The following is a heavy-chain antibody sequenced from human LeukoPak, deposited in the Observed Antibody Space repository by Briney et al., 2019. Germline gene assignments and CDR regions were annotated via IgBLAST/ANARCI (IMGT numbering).Heavy chain of an antibody. V-gene: IGHV1-18*01. Sequence: ASVKVSCKASGYTFTSYGISGVRQAPGQGLEWMGWISAYNGNTNYAQKLQGRVTMTTDTSTSTAYMELRSLRSDDTAVYYCARGEIWFGELLSDDAFDIWGQGTMVTVSS. D-gene: IGHD3-10*01. J-gene: IGHJ3*02. CDR2: ISAYNGNT. CDR3: ARGEIWFGELLSDDAFDI. CDR1: GYTFTSYG.